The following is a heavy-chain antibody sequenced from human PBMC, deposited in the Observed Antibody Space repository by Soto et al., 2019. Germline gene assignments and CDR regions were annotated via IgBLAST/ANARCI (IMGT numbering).Heavy chain of an antibody. D-gene: IGHD3-10*01. J-gene: IGHJ4*02. CDR1: AGSISSGGYY. CDR2: IYYSGST. CDR3: ARVPYYYGSGSLYGSYYFDY. Sequence: QVQLQESGPGLVKPSQTLSLTCTVSAGSISSGGYYWSWIRQHPGKGLEWIGYIYYSGSTYYNPSLKSRVIISVDTSKNQFSLKLSSVTAADTAVYYCARVPYYYGSGSLYGSYYFDYWGQGTLVTVSS. V-gene: IGHV4-31*03.